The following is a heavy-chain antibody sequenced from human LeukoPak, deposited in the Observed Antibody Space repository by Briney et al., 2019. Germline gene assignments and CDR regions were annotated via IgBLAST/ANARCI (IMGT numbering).Heavy chain of an antibody. J-gene: IGHJ4*02. V-gene: IGHV4-59*01. D-gene: IGHD6-19*01. Sequence: SETLSLTCTVSGGSISSYYWSWIRQPPGKGLEWIGYIYYSGSTNYNPSLKSRVTISVDTSKNQFSLKLGSVTAAVTAVYYCARGAVAGLDYWGQGTLVTVSS. CDR1: GGSISSYY. CDR2: IYYSGST. CDR3: ARGAVAGLDY.